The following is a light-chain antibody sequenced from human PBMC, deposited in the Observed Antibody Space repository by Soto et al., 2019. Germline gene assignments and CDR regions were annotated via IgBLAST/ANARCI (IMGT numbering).Light chain of an antibody. Sequence: QSVLTQPPSASASLGASVTLTCTLSSGYSNYKVDWYQQRPGKGPRFVMRVGTGGIVGSKGDGIPDRFSVLGSGLYRYLTIKNIQEEDESDYLCGADHGSGSNFVWVFGGGTQLTVL. CDR1: SGYSNYK. CDR2: VGTGGIVG. V-gene: IGLV9-49*01. J-gene: IGLJ3*02. CDR3: GADHGSGSNFVWV.